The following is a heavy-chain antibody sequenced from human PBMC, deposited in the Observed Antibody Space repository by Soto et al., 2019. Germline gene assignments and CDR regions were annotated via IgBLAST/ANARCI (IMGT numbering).Heavy chain of an antibody. CDR3: ARGLILWFGELSRRGGYYYYMDV. V-gene: IGHV4-34*01. D-gene: IGHD3-10*01. J-gene: IGHJ6*03. Sequence: QVQLQQWGAGLLKPSETLSLTCAVYGGSFSGYQWSWIRQTPGKGLEWIGEINDSGNINYNPSLKSRVTTFLDTPNKQISLKLSSVTAADTAVYYCARGLILWFGELSRRGGYYYYMDVWGKGTTVIVSS. CDR1: GGSFSGYQ. CDR2: INDSGNI.